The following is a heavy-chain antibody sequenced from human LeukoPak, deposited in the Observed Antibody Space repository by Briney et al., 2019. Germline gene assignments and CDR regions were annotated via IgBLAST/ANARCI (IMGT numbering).Heavy chain of an antibody. CDR2: IYYSGST. D-gene: IGHD3-10*01. CDR1: GGSISSSSYY. J-gene: IGHJ3*02. V-gene: IGHV4-39*07. CDR3: ARFSGSYAFDI. Sequence: SETLSLTCTVSGGSISSSSYYWGWIRQPPGKGLEWIGSIYYSGSTYYNPSLKSRVTISVDTSKNQFSLKLSSVTAADTAVYYCARFSGSYAFDIWGQGTMVTVSS.